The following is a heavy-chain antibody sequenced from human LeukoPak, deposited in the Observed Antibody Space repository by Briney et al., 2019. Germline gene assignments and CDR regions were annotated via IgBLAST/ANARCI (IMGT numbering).Heavy chain of an antibody. J-gene: IGHJ4*02. CDR3: ARGLATVTTYDY. V-gene: IGHV4-59*01. Sequence: PSETLSLTCTVSGVSISSYYWTWIRQPPGKGLEWIGYIYYSGSTNYNPSLKGRVTISVDTSKNQFSLKMNSVTAADTAVYYCARGLATVTTYDYWGQGTPVTVSS. CDR2: IYYSGST. CDR1: GVSISSYY. D-gene: IGHD4-17*01.